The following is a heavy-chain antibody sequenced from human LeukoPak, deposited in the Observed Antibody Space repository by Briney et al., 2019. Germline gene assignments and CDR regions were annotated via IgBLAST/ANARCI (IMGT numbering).Heavy chain of an antibody. J-gene: IGHJ5*02. Sequence: GGSLRLSCAASGFTFSSYWMSWVRQAPGKGLEWLANIKQDGSEKYYVDSVKGRFTISRDNAKNSLYLQMNSLRAEDTAVYYCARDSEPNWFDPWGQGTLVTVSS. CDR2: IKQDGSEK. CDR3: ARDSEPNWFDP. D-gene: IGHD1-14*01. CDR1: GFTFSSYW. V-gene: IGHV3-7*01.